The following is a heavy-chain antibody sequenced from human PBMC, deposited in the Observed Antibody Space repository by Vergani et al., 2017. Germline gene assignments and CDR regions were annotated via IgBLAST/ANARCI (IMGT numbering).Heavy chain of an antibody. CDR1: GGSFNTYY. CDR2: IYSTGST. Sequence: QVQLEESGPGLVKPSETLSLTCTVSGGSFNTYYWSWIRQSPGKGLEWIGYIYSTGSTNYNPSLNSRVTISLDSSKNQFSLKLSSVTAADTAVYYCAREVTTVDGNPSNENYYIDVWGKGTTVTVSS. V-gene: IGHV4-4*08. CDR3: AREVTTVDGNPSNENYYIDV. D-gene: IGHD4-17*01. J-gene: IGHJ6*03.